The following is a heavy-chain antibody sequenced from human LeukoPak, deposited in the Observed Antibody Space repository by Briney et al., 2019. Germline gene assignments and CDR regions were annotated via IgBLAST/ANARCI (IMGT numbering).Heavy chain of an antibody. Sequence: GGSLRLSCAASGFTFSSYWMSWVRQAPGKGLEWVANIKQDGSEKYYVDSVKGRFTISRDNAKNSLYLQMNSLRAEDTAVYYCAKDHGWEQTAYAFDIWGQGTMVTVSS. CDR3: AKDHGWEQTAYAFDI. CDR1: GFTFSSYW. J-gene: IGHJ3*02. D-gene: IGHD1-26*01. V-gene: IGHV3-7*01. CDR2: IKQDGSEK.